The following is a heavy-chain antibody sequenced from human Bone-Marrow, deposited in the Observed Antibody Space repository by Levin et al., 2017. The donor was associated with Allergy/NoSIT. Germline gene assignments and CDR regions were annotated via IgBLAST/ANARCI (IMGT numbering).Heavy chain of an antibody. CDR1: GITFRYYA. CDR3: AKDLRDRSRGSYGN. Sequence: GGSLRLSCVASGITFRYYAMSWVRQAPGKGLEWVSAISGSDGSTYYVDSVKGRLTISRDNSKNTLYLQMNSLRVEDTAIYYCAKDLRDRSRGSYGNWGQGTLFTVSS. D-gene: IGHD1-26*01. CDR2: ISGSDGST. J-gene: IGHJ4*02. V-gene: IGHV3-23*01.